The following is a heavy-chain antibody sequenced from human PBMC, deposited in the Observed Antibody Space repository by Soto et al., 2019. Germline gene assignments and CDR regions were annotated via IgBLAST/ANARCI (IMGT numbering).Heavy chain of an antibody. CDR3: ARGYCSGGSCFPSLYYYYYYMDV. D-gene: IGHD2-15*01. Sequence: SETLSLTSTVYGGTFIGYYWSWIRQPPGKGLEWIGEINHSGSTNYNPSLKSRVTISVDPSKNQFSLKLSSVTAADTAVYYCARGYCSGGSCFPSLYYYYYYMDVWGKGTTVTVSS. CDR1: GGTFIGYY. CDR2: INHSGST. J-gene: IGHJ6*03. V-gene: IGHV4-34*01.